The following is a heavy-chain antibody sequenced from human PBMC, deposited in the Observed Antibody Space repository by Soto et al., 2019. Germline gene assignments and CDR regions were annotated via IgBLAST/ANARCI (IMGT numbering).Heavy chain of an antibody. Sequence: QVQLQESGPGLVKPSQTLSLTCTVSGGSISSGGYYWSWIRQHPGKGLEWIGYIYYSGSTYYNPSLKSRVTISVDTSKNQFSRKLSSVTAADTAVYYCARSRGLLLRPEYFQHWGQGTLVTVSS. CDR1: GGSISSGGYY. V-gene: IGHV4-31*03. CDR3: ARSRGLLLRPEYFQH. J-gene: IGHJ1*01. CDR2: IYYSGST. D-gene: IGHD2-15*01.